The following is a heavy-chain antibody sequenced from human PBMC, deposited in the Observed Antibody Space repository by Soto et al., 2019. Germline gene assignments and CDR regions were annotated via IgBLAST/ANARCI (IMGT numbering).Heavy chain of an antibody. CDR1: GFTFSNYE. CDR3: TSYRWLDA. V-gene: IGHV3-48*03. CDR2: ISSRGTVK. Sequence: EEQLAESGGGLVQPGGSLRLSCAASGFTFSNYEMNWVRQAPGKGPEWISYISSRGTVKHHADSVKGRVTISRGNAKKSLYLQMDSLSAEETPAYYGTSYRWLDAWGPGTLVTVAS. J-gene: IGHJ5*02. D-gene: IGHD3-16*02.